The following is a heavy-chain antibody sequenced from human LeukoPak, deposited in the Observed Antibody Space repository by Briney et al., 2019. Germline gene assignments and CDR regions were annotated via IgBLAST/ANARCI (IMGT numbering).Heavy chain of an antibody. CDR2: IWYDGSNK. J-gene: IGHJ5*02. CDR3: ARDRAVAGSPLTNWFDP. Sequence: GGSLRLSCAASGFTFSSYGMHWVRQAPGKGLEWVAVIWYDGSNKYYADSVKGRFTISRDNSKNTLYLQMNSLRAEDAAVYYCARDRAVAGSPLTNWFDPWGQGTLVTVSS. V-gene: IGHV3-33*08. D-gene: IGHD6-19*01. CDR1: GFTFSSYG.